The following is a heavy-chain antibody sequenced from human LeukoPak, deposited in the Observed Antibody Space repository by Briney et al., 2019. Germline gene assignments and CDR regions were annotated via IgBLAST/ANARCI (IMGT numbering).Heavy chain of an antibody. CDR1: GYSFTSYW. CDR3: ARLRAAADSPNDY. Sequence: GESLKISCKGSGYSFTSYWIGWGRQLPGKGLEGMGIIYPGDSDTRYSPSFQGQVTISADKSINTSYLQWSSLKASDTAMYYCARLRAAADSPNDYWGQGTLVTVSS. D-gene: IGHD6-13*01. CDR2: IYPGDSDT. V-gene: IGHV5-51*01. J-gene: IGHJ4*02.